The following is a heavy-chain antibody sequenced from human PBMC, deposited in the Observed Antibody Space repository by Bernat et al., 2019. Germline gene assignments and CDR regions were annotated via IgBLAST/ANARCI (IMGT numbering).Heavy chain of an antibody. Sequence: SMTVSARDYGYTLSTYALHWFRQSPGQRLECMGWINAGNGYTKCSQKFQVRVTLTRDSSASTAYMYLSSLTSEATAVYYCARVRLDGGPFCYWGQG. CDR1: GYTLSTYA. CDR2: INAGNGYT. D-gene: IGHD3-10*01. CDR3: ARVRLDGGPFCY. V-gene: IGHV1-3*01. J-gene: IGHJ4*02.